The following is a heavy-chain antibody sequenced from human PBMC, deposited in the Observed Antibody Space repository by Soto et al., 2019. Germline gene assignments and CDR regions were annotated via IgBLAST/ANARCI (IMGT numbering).Heavy chain of an antibody. J-gene: IGHJ6*02. CDR2: ISGSGDST. CDR3: AKDSEVRGVIFVFYGMDV. Sequence: AGGSLRLSCAASGFTFSSYAMTWVRQAPGKGLEWVSAISGSGDSTFYADSVKGRFTISRDNSKNTMYLQMDSLRAEDTAVYYCAKDSEVRGVIFVFYGMDVWGQGTTVTV. D-gene: IGHD3-10*01. V-gene: IGHV3-23*01. CDR1: GFTFSSYA.